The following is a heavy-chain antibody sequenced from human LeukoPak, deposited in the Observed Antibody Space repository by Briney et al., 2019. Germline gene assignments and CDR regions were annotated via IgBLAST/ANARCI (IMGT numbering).Heavy chain of an antibody. CDR2: MNPNSGNT. CDR1: GYTFTSYD. J-gene: IGHJ4*02. V-gene: IGHV1-8*01. D-gene: IGHD4-17*01. Sequence: ASVKVSCKASGYTFTSYDINWVRRATGQGLEWMGWMNPNSGNTGYAQKFQGRVTMTRNTSISTAYMELSSLRSEDTAVYYCARGQGTTRPPSFDYWGQGTLVTVSS. CDR3: ARGQGTTRPPSFDY.